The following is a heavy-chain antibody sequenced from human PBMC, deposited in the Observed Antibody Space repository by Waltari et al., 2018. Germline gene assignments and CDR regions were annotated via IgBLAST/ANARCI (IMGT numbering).Heavy chain of an antibody. V-gene: IGHV3-23*01. Sequence: EVQLLGSGGGLVQPGGSLRLSCTASGFTFDSYTMSWVRQAPGRGLEWVSSITGRCDDTNYADFMKGHFSISRDNSMTTLYLLMKNPRGEGTAIYYCVKSGCSPIGCKRIHYWGPGTLVTVAS. D-gene: IGHD2-15*01. CDR1: GFTFDSYT. J-gene: IGHJ4*02. CDR2: ITGRCDDT. CDR3: VKSGCSPIGCKRIHY.